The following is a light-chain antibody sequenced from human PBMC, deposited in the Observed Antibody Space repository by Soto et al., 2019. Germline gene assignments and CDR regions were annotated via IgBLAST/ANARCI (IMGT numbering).Light chain of an antibody. CDR2: QDT. Sequence: SSELAQPPSVSVSPGQAASITCSGDKLGNNYVSWYQQKPGQSPVLVIYQDTRRPSGIPERFSGSNSGNTATLTISGTQAIDEADYYCQAWDRASASVVFAGGTKLTVL. V-gene: IGLV3-1*01. J-gene: IGLJ2*01. CDR3: QAWDRASASVV. CDR1: KLGNNY.